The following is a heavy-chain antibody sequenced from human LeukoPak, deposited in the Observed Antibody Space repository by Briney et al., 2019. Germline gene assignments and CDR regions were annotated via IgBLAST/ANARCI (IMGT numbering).Heavy chain of an antibody. CDR2: IYYSGST. Sequence: SETLSLTCTVSGGSISSSSYYWGWIRQPPGKGLEWIGSIYYSGSTYYNPSLKSRVTISVDTSKNQFSLKLSSVTAADTAVYYCARDRKIGPCDYWGQGTLVTVSS. J-gene: IGHJ4*02. D-gene: IGHD2/OR15-2a*01. CDR3: ARDRKIGPCDY. V-gene: IGHV4-39*07. CDR1: GGSISSSSYY.